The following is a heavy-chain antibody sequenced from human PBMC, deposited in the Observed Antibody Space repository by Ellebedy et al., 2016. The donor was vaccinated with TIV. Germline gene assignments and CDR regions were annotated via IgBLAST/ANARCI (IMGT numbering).Heavy chain of an antibody. Sequence: GESLKISCAASGFTFSNYTMHWVRRAPGKGLEWVAVISYDGINKHYADSVKGRFTISRDNSRNTLYLQMNSLRAEDTAVYYCARDTGLYYGSSGFDFWGQGTLVIVSS. CDR2: ISYDGINK. CDR3: ARDTGLYYGSSGFDF. V-gene: IGHV3-30-3*01. D-gene: IGHD3-22*01. CDR1: GFTFSNYT. J-gene: IGHJ4*02.